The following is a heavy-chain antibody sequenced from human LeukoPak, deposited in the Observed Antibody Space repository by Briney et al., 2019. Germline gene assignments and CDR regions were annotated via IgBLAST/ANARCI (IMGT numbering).Heavy chain of an antibody. CDR2: IYTSGST. CDR3: ARDLSPLYGRYYYYHMDV. CDR1: GGSISSYH. D-gene: IGHD4-17*01. Sequence: PSETLSLTCTVSGGSISSYHWSWIRQPAGKGLEWIGRIYTSGSTNYNPSLKRRVTMSLDTSKNQFSLKVTSVTAADTALYYCARDLSPLYGRYYYYHMDVWGKGTTDTVSS. J-gene: IGHJ6*03. V-gene: IGHV4-4*07.